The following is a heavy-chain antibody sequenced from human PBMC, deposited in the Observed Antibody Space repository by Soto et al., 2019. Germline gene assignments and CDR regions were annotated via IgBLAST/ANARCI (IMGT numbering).Heavy chain of an antibody. J-gene: IGHJ5*02. D-gene: IGHD3-10*01. CDR1: GFTFGQFV. V-gene: IGHV3-23*01. CDR2: ITGSSGST. CDR3: AKADTGWFAP. Sequence: GGSLRLSCAASGFTFGQFVMTWVRQAPGKGLEWVSTITGSSGSTTYTESVKGRFTISRDNSKNSLYLQMNNLRADDTAIYYCAKADTGWFAPWGRGTLVTVSS.